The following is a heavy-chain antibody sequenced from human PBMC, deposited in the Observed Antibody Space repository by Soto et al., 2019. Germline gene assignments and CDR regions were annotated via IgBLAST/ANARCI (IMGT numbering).Heavy chain of an antibody. CDR3: TTAQDSSSWYPHDYYYYGMDV. CDR2: IKSKTDGGTT. J-gene: IGHJ6*02. V-gene: IGHV3-15*07. D-gene: IGHD6-13*01. Sequence: GGSLRLSCAASGFTFSNAWMNWVRQAPGKGLEWVGRIKSKTDGGTTDYAAPVKGRFTISRDDSKNTLYLQMNSLKTEDTAVYYCTTAQDSSSWYPHDYYYYGMDVWGQGTTVTVSS. CDR1: GFTFSNAW.